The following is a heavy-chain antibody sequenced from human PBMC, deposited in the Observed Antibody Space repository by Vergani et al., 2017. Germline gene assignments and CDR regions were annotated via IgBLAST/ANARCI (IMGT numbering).Heavy chain of an antibody. CDR1: GGTFSSYA. Sequence: QVQLVQSGAEVKKPGSSVKVSCKASGGTFSSYAISWVRQAPGQGLEWMGGIIPIFGTANYAQKFQGRVTITADESTSTAYMELSSLRSEDTAVYYCARRDVHYYDSSGYYYSWFDPWGQGTLVTVSS. V-gene: IGHV1-69*01. CDR2: IIPIFGTA. J-gene: IGHJ5*02. CDR3: ARRDVHYYDSSGYYYSWFDP. D-gene: IGHD3-22*01.